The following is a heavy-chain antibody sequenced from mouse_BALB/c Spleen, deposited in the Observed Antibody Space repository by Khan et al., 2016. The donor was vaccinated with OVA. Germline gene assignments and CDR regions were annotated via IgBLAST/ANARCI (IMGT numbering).Heavy chain of an antibody. V-gene: IGHV14-3*02. D-gene: IGHD1-2*01. CDR1: GFNIKDTY. Sequence: VQLQQPGAEFLKPGASVKLSCTVSGFNIKDTYMHWVKQRPEQVLEWIGRIDPANGKTKYDPKFQGKATMTSDTSSNTAYLLLSSLTSEDTAFSSYASSLLLYAVDYWSQRTSVTVSS. CDR2: IDPANGKT. J-gene: IGHJ4*01. CDR3: ASSLLLYAVDY.